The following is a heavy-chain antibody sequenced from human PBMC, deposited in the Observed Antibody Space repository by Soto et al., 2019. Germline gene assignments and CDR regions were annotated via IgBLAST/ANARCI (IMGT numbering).Heavy chain of an antibody. CDR2: ISSSGSTI. CDR1: GFTFSDYY. J-gene: IGHJ3*02. V-gene: IGHV3-11*01. Sequence: GGSLRLSCAASGFTFSDYYMSWIRQAPGKGLEWVSYISSSGSTIYYADSVKGRFTISRDNAKNSLYLQVNSLRAEDTAVYYCARRGSSWYSNDAFDIWGQGTMVTVSS. D-gene: IGHD6-13*01. CDR3: ARRGSSWYSNDAFDI.